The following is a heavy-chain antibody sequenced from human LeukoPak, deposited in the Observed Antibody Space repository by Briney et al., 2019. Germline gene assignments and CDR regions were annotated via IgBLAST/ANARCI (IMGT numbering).Heavy chain of an antibody. CDR1: GFTFTGYY. CDR2: IKPNSGGT. J-gene: IGHJ1*01. V-gene: IGHV1-2*02. D-gene: IGHD6-25*01. Sequence: ASVTVSFKDPGFTFTGYYIHWVRQAPGQGLEWMGWIKPNSGGTNYAQKFQGRVTMTRDTSIDTIYMELDRLRSDDTAMYYCARGGNMDQRLAHQHWGQGTLVTVSS. CDR3: ARGGNMDQRLAHQH.